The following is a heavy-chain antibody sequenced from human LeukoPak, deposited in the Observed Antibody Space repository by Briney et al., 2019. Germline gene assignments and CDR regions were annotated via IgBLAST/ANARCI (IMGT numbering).Heavy chain of an antibody. CDR3: ARDVPPGSGPFDY. J-gene: IGHJ4*02. V-gene: IGHV3-23*01. Sequence: GGSLRLSCAASGFTFDRNDMNWVRQAPGRGLEWVSGLSDGGTGTHYADSVKGRFTISRDDSRSTLYLQMNSLRAEDTAVYYCARDVPPGSGPFDYWGQGTLVTVSS. CDR1: GFTFDRND. D-gene: IGHD3-10*01. CDR2: LSDGGTGT.